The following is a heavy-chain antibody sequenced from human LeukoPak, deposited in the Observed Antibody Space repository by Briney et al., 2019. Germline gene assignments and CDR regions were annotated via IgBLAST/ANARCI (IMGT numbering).Heavy chain of an antibody. J-gene: IGHJ4*02. D-gene: IGHD1-14*01. Sequence: SETLSLTCTVSGGSISSYYWSWIRQPPGKGLEWIGYIYYSGSTNYNPSLKSRVTISVDTSKNQFSLKLSSVTAADTAVYYCARVGMVYPYYFDYWGQGTLVTVSS. CDR1: GGSISSYY. CDR2: IYYSGST. CDR3: ARVGMVYPYYFDY. V-gene: IGHV4-59*01.